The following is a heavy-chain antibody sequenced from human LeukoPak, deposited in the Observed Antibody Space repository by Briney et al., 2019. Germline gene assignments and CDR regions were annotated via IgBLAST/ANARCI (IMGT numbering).Heavy chain of an antibody. CDR2: INHSGST. D-gene: IGHD3-16*02. V-gene: IGHV4-34*01. CDR1: GGSFSGYY. J-gene: IGHJ4*02. Sequence: PSETLSLTCAVYGGSFSGYYWSWIRQPPGKGLEWIGEINHSGSTNYNPSLKSRVTISVDTSKNQFSLKLSSVTAADTAVYYCARKPAYYDYVWGSYRYRGYFDYWGQGTLVTVSS. CDR3: ARKPAYYDYVWGSYRYRGYFDY.